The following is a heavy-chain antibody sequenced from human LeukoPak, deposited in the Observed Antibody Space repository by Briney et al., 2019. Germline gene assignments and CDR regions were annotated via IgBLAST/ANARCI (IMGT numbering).Heavy chain of an antibody. CDR1: GFTFSSYE. Sequence: PGGSLRLSCAASGFTFSSYEMNWVRQPPGKGLEWVSYISSSGSTIYYADSVKGRFTISRDNAKNSLYLQMNSLRAEDTAVYYSSRDGRGYSGYDGFDYWGQGTLATVSS. CDR3: SRDGRGYSGYDGFDY. V-gene: IGHV3-48*03. J-gene: IGHJ4*02. D-gene: IGHD5-12*01. CDR2: ISSSGSTI.